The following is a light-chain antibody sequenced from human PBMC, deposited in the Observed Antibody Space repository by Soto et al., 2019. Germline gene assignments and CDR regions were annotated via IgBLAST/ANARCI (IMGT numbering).Light chain of an antibody. Sequence: EFVLTQSPGTLSLSPGERATLSCRASQTVRNNYLAWYQQKPGQAPRLLIYDASSRATGIPDRFSGGGSGTDFTLTISRLEPEDFVLYYCQQYDSSFPAFGQGTKVEI. J-gene: IGKJ1*01. V-gene: IGKV3-20*01. CDR1: QTVRNNY. CDR3: QQYDSSFPA. CDR2: DAS.